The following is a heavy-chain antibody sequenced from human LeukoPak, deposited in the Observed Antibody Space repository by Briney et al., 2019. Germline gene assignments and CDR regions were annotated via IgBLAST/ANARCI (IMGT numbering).Heavy chain of an antibody. V-gene: IGHV3-74*03. CDR1: GFTFSTYW. CDR3: ARVIGRFDY. Sequence: GGSLRLSCSASGFTFSTYWMSWVRQAPGKGLVWVSRINSGGDSITYADSVKGRFTISRDNAKNTLYLQMNSLRAEDTAVYYCARVIGRFDYWGQGTLVTVSS. CDR2: INSGGDSI. J-gene: IGHJ4*02.